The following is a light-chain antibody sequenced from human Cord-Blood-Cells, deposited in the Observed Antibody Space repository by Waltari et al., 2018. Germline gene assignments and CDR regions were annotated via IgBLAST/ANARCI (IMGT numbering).Light chain of an antibody. J-gene: IGLJ2*01. Sequence: QSALTQPPSASGSPGQSVTISCTGTSSDVGGYNYVSWYQQRPGTAPKLMIYEVSKRPAGVPDRFSGSKSGNTASLTVSGLQAEDEADYYCSSYAGSNNLVFGGGTKLTVL. CDR2: EVS. CDR3: SSYAGSNNLV. CDR1: SSDVGGYNY. V-gene: IGLV2-8*01.